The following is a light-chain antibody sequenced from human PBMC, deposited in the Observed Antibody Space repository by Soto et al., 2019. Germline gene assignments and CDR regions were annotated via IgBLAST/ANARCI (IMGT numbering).Light chain of an antibody. Sequence: DIQMTQSPSSVSASVGDRVTITCRASQGIRNWLAWYQQKPGKAPKLLIYHASSLESGVPSRFSGSGFGTDFTLTISSLQPEDFATYYCQQSDSFPRTFGPGTTVDIK. CDR3: QQSDSFPRT. CDR1: QGIRNW. V-gene: IGKV1D-12*01. CDR2: HAS. J-gene: IGKJ3*01.